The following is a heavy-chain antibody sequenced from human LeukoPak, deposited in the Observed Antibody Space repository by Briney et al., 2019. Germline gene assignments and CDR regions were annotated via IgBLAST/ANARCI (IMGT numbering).Heavy chain of an antibody. CDR2: SNPNSGDT. V-gene: IGHV1-2*02. Sequence: ASLKVSCKASEYTFTGYYLHWVRQAPGQRLEWMGWSNPNSGDTNYAQNFQGRVTMTRDTSISTAYMELSRLRYDDTAVYYCARDEAADGTNALDVWGQGTMVTVSS. D-gene: IGHD6-13*01. CDR3: ARDEAADGTNALDV. J-gene: IGHJ3*01. CDR1: EYTFTGYY.